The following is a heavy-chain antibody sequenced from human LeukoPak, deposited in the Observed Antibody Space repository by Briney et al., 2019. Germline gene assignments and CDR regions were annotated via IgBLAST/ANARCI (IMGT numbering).Heavy chain of an antibody. V-gene: IGHV4-34*01. J-gene: IGHJ4*02. CDR2: INHSGST. CDR1: GGSFSGNY. Sequence: PSETLSLTCAVYGGSFSGNYWIWIRQPPGKGLEWIGEINHSGSTNSNPSLKSRVTISVDTSKNQFSLKLSSVTAADTAVYYCARDSSGYYDYFDYWGQGTLVTVSS. D-gene: IGHD3-22*01. CDR3: ARDSSGYYDYFDY.